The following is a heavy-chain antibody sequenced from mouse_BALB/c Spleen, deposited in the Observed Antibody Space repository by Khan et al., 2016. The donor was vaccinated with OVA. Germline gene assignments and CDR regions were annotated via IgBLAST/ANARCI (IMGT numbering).Heavy chain of an antibody. V-gene: IGHV1-20*01. J-gene: IGHJ2*01. CDR1: GYSFTGYF. Sequence: EVELVESGPELVKPGASVKISCKASGYSFTGYFMNWVMQSHGKSLEWIGRINPHIGETFYNQKFKGKATLTVDESSRTAHMELRSLTSEDSAVYYCARIYRSDFDYWGQGTTLTVSS. CDR3: ARIYRSDFDY. D-gene: IGHD1-1*01. CDR2: INPHIGET.